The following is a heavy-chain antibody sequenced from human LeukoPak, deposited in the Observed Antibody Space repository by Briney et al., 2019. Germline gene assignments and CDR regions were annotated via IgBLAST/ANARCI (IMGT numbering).Heavy chain of an antibody. Sequence: SETLSLTCAVYGGSFSGYYWGWIRQPPGKGLEWIGEINHSGSTNYNPSLKSRVTISVDTSKNQFSLKLSSVTAADTAVYYCARDTALWTFDIWGQGTMVTVSS. CDR1: GGSFSGYY. CDR2: INHSGST. V-gene: IGHV4-34*01. D-gene: IGHD2-21*02. J-gene: IGHJ3*02. CDR3: ARDTALWTFDI.